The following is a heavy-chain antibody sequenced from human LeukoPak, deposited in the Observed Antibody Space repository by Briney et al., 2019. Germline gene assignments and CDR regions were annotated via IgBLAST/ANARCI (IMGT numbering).Heavy chain of an antibody. CDR2: IIPNLGIA. CDR1: GGTFSSYA. J-gene: IGHJ6*02. V-gene: IGHV1-69*04. CDR3: ARDGTVVVVAATPYYYGMDV. Sequence: SVKVSCKASGGTFSSYAISWVRQAPGQGLEWMGRIIPNLGIANYAQKFQGRVTITADKSTSTAYMELSSLRSEDTAVYYCARDGTVVVVAATPYYYGMDVWGQGTTVTVS. D-gene: IGHD2-15*01.